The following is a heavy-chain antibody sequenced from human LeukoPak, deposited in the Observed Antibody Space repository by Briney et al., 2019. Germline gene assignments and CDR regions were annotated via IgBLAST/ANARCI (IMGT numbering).Heavy chain of an antibody. CDR1: GFTFSTYN. J-gene: IGHJ4*02. CDR3: ARERGRSIAAAVGLVDY. Sequence: PGGSLRLSCAASGFTFSTYNMNWVRQAPGKGLEWVSYISSSSSVIYYSDSVKGRFTISRDNAKNSLYLQMNSLRDEDTAVYYCARERGRSIAAAVGLVDYWGQGTLVTVSS. D-gene: IGHD6-13*01. CDR2: ISSSSSVI. V-gene: IGHV3-48*02.